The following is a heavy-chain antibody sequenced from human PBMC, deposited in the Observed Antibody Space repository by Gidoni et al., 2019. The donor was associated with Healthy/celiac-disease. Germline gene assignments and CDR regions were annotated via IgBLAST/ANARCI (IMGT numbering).Heavy chain of an antibody. CDR1: GYTLTKLP. J-gene: IGHJ4*02. D-gene: IGHD6-19*01. V-gene: IGHV1-24*01. Sequence: QVQLVQSGAEVKKPGASVKVSCKVSGYTLTKLPMHWVRQAPGQGLEWMGGFDPEDGETIYAQTFQDRVTMTEDTSTDTAYMELSSLRSEDTAVYYCATVAVAGPNYFDYWGQGTLVTVSS. CDR3: ATVAVAGPNYFDY. CDR2: FDPEDGET.